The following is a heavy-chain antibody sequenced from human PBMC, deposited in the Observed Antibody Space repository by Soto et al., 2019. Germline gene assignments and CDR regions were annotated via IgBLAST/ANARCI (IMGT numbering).Heavy chain of an antibody. D-gene: IGHD5-12*01. CDR2: ISGPGEST. CDR1: GFTFSSYA. Sequence: EVQLLESGGGLVLPGGSLTLSCAASGFTFSSYAMTWVRQAPGKGLAWVSSISGPGESTFCADSVKGRFTISRDNSKNTLYLQMNSLRAEDTAVYYCAKDSAVATITMHGFDIWGRGTTVTVSS. CDR3: AKDSAVATITMHGFDI. V-gene: IGHV3-23*01. J-gene: IGHJ3*02.